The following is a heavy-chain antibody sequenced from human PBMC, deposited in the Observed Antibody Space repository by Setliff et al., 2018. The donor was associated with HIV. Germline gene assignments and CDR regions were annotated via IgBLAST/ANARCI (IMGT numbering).Heavy chain of an antibody. V-gene: IGHV1-69*13. CDR2: IIPIFGST. D-gene: IGHD1-20*01. Sequence: SVKVSCKASGGTFRKYSINWVRQAPGQGLEWMGGIIPIFGSTTYAQKFHDRVTITADESKDTVEMELSSLTSEDTAVYYCVISTYNNPRSWGPGTQVTVSS. CDR3: VISTYNNPRS. CDR1: GGTFRKYS. J-gene: IGHJ5*02.